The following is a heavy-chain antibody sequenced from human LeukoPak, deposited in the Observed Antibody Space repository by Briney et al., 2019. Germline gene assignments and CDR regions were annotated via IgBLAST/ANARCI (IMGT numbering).Heavy chain of an antibody. D-gene: IGHD1-26*01. Sequence: GGSLRLSCAASGFTLSSSEMNWVRQAPGKGLEWVSYISDSGKTRYNADSVKGRFTISRDNAKNSLYLQMNSLRAEDTAVYYCARRDVDGFATTSYMDVWGKGTTVTVSS. V-gene: IGHV3-48*03. CDR2: ISDSGKTR. CDR1: GFTLSSSE. CDR3: ARRDVDGFATTSYMDV. J-gene: IGHJ6*03.